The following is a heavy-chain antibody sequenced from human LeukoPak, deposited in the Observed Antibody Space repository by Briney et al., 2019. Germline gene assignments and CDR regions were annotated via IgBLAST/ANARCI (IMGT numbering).Heavy chain of an antibody. D-gene: IGHD2-15*01. CDR3: ARPSLGSGATPSNY. J-gene: IGHJ4*02. V-gene: IGHV1-2*02. CDR2: INPNSGGT. CDR1: GYTFTGYF. Sequence: ASVKVSCKASGYTFTGYFIHWVRQAPGQGLEWIGWINPNSGGTIYAQKFQGRVTMTRDTSISTAYMDLTRLTSDDTAVYYCARPSLGSGATPSNYWGQGTLVTVSS.